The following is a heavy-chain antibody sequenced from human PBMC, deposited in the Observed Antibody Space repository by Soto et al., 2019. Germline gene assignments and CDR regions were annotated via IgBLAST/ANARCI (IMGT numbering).Heavy chain of an antibody. J-gene: IGHJ4*02. D-gene: IGHD3-10*01. CDR2: ISAYNGNT. Sequence: GASVKVSCKASGYTFTRYGISWVRQAPGQGLEWMGWISAYNGNTNYAQKLQGRVTMTTDTSTSTAYMELRSLRSDDTAVYYCARRRLLWFGELLSDFDYWGQGTLVTVSS. CDR3: ARRRLLWFGELLSDFDY. V-gene: IGHV1-18*01. CDR1: GYTFTRYG.